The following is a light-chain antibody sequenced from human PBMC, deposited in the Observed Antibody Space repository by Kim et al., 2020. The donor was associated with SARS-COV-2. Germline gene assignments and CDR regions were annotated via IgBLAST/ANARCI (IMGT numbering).Light chain of an antibody. CDR1: SSNIGSNT. CDR2: SNN. CDR3: AAWDDSLNAWV. J-gene: IGLJ3*02. V-gene: IGLV1-44*01. Sequence: TQPRSASGTPGQRVTISCSGSSSNIGSNTVNWYQQLPGTAPKLLMYSNNKRPSGVPDRFSGSKSGTSASLAISGLQSEDEGDHYCAAWDDSLNAWVLGGGTQLTVL.